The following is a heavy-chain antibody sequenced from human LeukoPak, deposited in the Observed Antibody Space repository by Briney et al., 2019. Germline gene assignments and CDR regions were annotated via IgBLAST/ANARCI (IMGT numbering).Heavy chain of an antibody. J-gene: IGHJ6*02. CDR1: GYTFTGYY. CDR2: VSAYNDVR. Sequence: ASVKVSCKASGYTFTGYYMHWVRQAPGQGLERMGWVSAYNDVRNYAQKFQGRVSLTTDTSTSTAYMELRSLRSDDTAVYFCARYYCSSSSCYYAMDVWGLGTTVTVSS. CDR3: ARYYCSSSSCYYAMDV. D-gene: IGHD2-2*01. V-gene: IGHV1-18*04.